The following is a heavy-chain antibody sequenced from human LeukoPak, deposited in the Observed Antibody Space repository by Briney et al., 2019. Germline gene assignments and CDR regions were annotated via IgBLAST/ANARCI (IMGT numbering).Heavy chain of an antibody. J-gene: IGHJ3*02. Sequence: GGSLRLSCAASGFTFSSYGMHWVRQAPGKGLEWVAVISYEGSNKYYADSVKGRFTISRDNSKNTLYLQMNSLRAEDTAVYYCAKGAYYYDSSGYAFDIWGQGTMVTVSS. CDR1: GFTFSSYG. D-gene: IGHD3-22*01. V-gene: IGHV3-30*18. CDR2: ISYEGSNK. CDR3: AKGAYYYDSSGYAFDI.